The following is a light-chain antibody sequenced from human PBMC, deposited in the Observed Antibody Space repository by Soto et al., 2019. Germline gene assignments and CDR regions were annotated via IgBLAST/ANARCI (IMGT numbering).Light chain of an antibody. CDR3: QQR. V-gene: IGKV3-20*01. Sequence: EIVLTQSPGTLSLSPGERATLSCRASQSVSSSYLAWYQQKPGQAPRLLIYGASSRATGIPDRFSGSGSGTDSTLTISRLEPEDFAVYYCQQRFGQGTKVEIK. CDR2: GAS. CDR1: QSVSSSY. J-gene: IGKJ1*01.